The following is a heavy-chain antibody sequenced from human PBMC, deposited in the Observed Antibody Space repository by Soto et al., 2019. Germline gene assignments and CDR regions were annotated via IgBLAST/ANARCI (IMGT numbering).Heavy chain of an antibody. D-gene: IGHD7-27*01. CDR1: GDSITTYKW. V-gene: IGHV4-4*02. Sequence: SETLSLTCGVSGDSITTYKWWTWVRQTPGRGLEWIGEIYDSGNTRYNPSLRSRVTISKDTSKNQLSLKLDSVTVADTAVYYCATCQLGEYYYAMDMWGQGTTVTVSS. CDR3: ATCQLGEYYYAMDM. CDR2: IYDSGNT. J-gene: IGHJ6*02.